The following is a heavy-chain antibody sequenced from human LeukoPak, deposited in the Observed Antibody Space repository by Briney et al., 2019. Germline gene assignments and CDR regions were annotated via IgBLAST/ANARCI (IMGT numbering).Heavy chain of an antibody. Sequence: PSETLSLTCTVSGYSISSGYYWGWIRQPPGKRLEWIGSIYRSGSTNYNPSLKSRVTISVDTSKNQFSLKLSSVTAADTAVYYCASDIAAAGRVHWGQGTLVTVSS. CDR1: GYSISSGYY. CDR2: IYRSGST. D-gene: IGHD6-13*01. CDR3: ASDIAAAGRVH. J-gene: IGHJ4*02. V-gene: IGHV4-38-2*02.